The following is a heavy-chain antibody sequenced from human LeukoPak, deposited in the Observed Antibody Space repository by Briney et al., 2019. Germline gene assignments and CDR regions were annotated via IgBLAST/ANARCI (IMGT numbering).Heavy chain of an antibody. J-gene: IGHJ4*02. Sequence: GGSLRLSCAASGFTVSSNYMSWVRQAPGKGLEWVSVIYSGGSTYYADSVKGRFTISRDNSKNTLYLQMNSLRAEDTAVYYCAKTPGIAAAENIDYWGQGTLVTVSS. CDR3: AKTPGIAAAENIDY. CDR2: IYSGGST. V-gene: IGHV3-66*01. CDR1: GFTVSSNY. D-gene: IGHD6-13*01.